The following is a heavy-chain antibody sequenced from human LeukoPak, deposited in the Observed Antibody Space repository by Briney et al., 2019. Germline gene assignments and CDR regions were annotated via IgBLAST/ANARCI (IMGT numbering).Heavy chain of an antibody. J-gene: IGHJ4*02. CDR3: ARLTYDLNHRIDKFDY. Sequence: ETLSLTCTVSGGSISSSSYYWGWIRQPPGKGLEWIGSIYYSGSTDSNPSLKSRVTISVDKSKNQFSLKLNSVSAADTAVYFCARLTYDLNHRIDKFDYWGQGTLVTVSS. V-gene: IGHV4-39*07. CDR1: GGSISSSSYY. CDR2: IYYSGST. D-gene: IGHD1-14*01.